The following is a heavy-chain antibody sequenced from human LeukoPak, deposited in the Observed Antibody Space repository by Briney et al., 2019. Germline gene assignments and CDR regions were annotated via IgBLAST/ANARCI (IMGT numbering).Heavy chain of an antibody. J-gene: IGHJ5*02. Sequence: GGSLRLSCAASGFTFGSYAMHWVRQAPGKGLEWVAVISHDGSSKYYADSVKGRFTISRDNSKNTLFLQMNSLRPDETAVYYCARDRDYGSGSSWFDPWGQGTLVTVSS. CDR1: GFTFGSYA. V-gene: IGHV3-30-3*01. D-gene: IGHD3-10*01. CDR3: ARDRDYGSGSSWFDP. CDR2: ISHDGSSK.